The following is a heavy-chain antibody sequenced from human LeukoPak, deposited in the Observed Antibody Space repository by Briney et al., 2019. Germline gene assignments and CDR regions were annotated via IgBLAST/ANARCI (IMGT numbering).Heavy chain of an antibody. D-gene: IGHD3-10*01. Sequence: GASVKVSCKASGCTFTRYYIHWVRQAPGQGLECMGIINPNGGATSYTQKFQGRVTMTRDTSTSTVYMELSSLRSEDTAVYYCARAMVAWFGDKAFDYWGQGTLVTVSS. J-gene: IGHJ4*02. V-gene: IGHV1-46*01. CDR1: GCTFTRYY. CDR2: INPNGGAT. CDR3: ARAMVAWFGDKAFDY.